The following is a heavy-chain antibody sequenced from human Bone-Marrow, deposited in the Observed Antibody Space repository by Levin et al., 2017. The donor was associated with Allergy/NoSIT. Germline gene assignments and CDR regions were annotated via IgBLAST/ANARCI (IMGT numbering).Heavy chain of an antibody. V-gene: IGHV3-43*01. CDR3: AKDAVSLGKLSRFDC. Sequence: GGSLRLSCTTSGFTFEDYTMHWVRQGPGKGLEWVALVSWDLRTTYYGDSVKGRFTISRDNSNNSVYLQMNGLGPEDTALYFCAKDAVSLGKLSRFDCWGQGTPVTVSS. J-gene: IGHJ4*02. CDR2: VSWDLRTT. D-gene: IGHD3-16*02. CDR1: GFTFEDYT.